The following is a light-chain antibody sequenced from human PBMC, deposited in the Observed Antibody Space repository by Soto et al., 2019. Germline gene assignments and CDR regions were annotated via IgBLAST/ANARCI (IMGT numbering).Light chain of an antibody. Sequence: IVLTQSPGTLSLSPGETATLSCRASQAVDSKFLAWYQQNPGQAPRLIMFGVSGRATGVPARFSGGVSGTDFTLTIRSLEPEDFEVYYCQLYGISVPVTFGQGTRLQI. J-gene: IGKJ5*01. CDR1: QAVDSKF. CDR2: GVS. V-gene: IGKV3-20*01. CDR3: QLYGISVPVT.